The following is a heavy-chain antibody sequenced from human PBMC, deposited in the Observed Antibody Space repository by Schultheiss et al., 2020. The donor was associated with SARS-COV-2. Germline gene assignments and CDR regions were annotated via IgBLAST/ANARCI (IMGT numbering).Heavy chain of an antibody. D-gene: IGHD5-12*01. J-gene: IGHJ6*02. CDR2: ISGSGGST. CDR1: GFTFDDYA. Sequence: GGSLRLSCAASGFTFDDYAMHWVRQAPGKGLEWVSAISGSGGSTYYAASVKGRFTISSDNSKNKLYLQMNSLRAEDTAVYYCARAEFSGYLNVGMDVWGQGTTVTVSS. V-gene: IGHV3-23*01. CDR3: ARAEFSGYLNVGMDV.